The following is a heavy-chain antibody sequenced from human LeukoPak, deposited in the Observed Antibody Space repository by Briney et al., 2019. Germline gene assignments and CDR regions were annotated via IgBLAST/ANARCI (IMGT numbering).Heavy chain of an antibody. CDR3: ARSLSYSSGWTYYFDY. CDR1: GGSISSYY. CDR2: IYYSGST. D-gene: IGHD6-19*01. J-gene: IGHJ4*02. V-gene: IGHV4-59*01. Sequence: SETLSLTCTVSGGSISSYYWSWIRQPPGKGLEWIGYIYYSGSTNYNPSLKSRVTISVDTSKNQFSLKLSSVTAADTAVYYCARSLSYSSGWTYYFDYWGQGTLVTVSS.